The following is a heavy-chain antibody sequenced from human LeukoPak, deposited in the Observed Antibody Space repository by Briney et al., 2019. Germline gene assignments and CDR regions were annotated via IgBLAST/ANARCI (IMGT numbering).Heavy chain of an antibody. Sequence: SETLSLTCSVSGGSITGYYWSWIRQPPGKELEWIGYVFYSGTTLYNPSLKSRVTISVDTSKTQFSLKLTSVTAADTAVYYCARDRKGGGFDPWGQGTLVTVSS. D-gene: IGHD3-16*01. CDR2: VFYSGTT. CDR1: GGSITGYY. J-gene: IGHJ5*02. CDR3: ARDRKGGGFDP. V-gene: IGHV4-59*12.